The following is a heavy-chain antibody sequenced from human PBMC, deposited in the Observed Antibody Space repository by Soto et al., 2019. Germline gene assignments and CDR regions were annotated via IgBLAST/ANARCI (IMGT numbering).Heavy chain of an antibody. CDR2: ISDSGGLT. V-gene: IGHV3-23*01. CDR1: GFAFSSHP. Sequence: GGSLRLSCAASGFAFSSHPMSWVRQAPERGLEWVSGISDSGGLTYNADSVKGRFTISRDNSKNTLYLKMNSLRAEDTALYYCARRAFGSSRSFDIWGQGTMVTVSS. D-gene: IGHD6-6*01. J-gene: IGHJ3*02. CDR3: ARRAFGSSRSFDI.